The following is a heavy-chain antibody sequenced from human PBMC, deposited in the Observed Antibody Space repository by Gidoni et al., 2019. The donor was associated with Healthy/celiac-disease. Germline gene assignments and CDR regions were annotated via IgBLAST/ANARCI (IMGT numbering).Heavy chain of an antibody. Sequence: QLQLQESGPGLVTPSENLSLSCTVSGGFISSSSYYWGWIRRPPGKGLGWMGSIYSSGSTSYNPSLKSRLTISVDTSKNQFFLKLSSVTAADTAVYYCARQSLIAAVNYFDYWGQGTLVAVSS. D-gene: IGHD6-13*01. J-gene: IGHJ4*02. CDR2: IYSSGST. CDR3: ARQSLIAAVNYFDY. V-gene: IGHV4-39*01. CDR1: GGFISSSSYY.